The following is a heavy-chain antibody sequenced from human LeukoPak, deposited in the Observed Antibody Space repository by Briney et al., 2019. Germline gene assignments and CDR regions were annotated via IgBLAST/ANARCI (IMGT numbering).Heavy chain of an antibody. CDR1: GFIFSGYG. J-gene: IGHJ4*02. CDR2: IWFDGTNK. Sequence: PGGSLRLSCAASGFIFSGYGMHWVRQAPGKGLEWVAVIWFDGTNKYYADSVKGRFTISRDNSKNTLYLQMNSLRVEDTAVYYCARGPAAATPFDSWGQGTLVTVSS. V-gene: IGHV3-33*01. D-gene: IGHD2-2*01. CDR3: ARGPAAATPFDS.